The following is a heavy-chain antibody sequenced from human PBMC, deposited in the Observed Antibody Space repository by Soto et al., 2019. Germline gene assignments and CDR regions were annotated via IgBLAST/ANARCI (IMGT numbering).Heavy chain of an antibody. V-gene: IGHV1-69*01. J-gene: IGHJ4*02. CDR2: ISPRFETT. CDR1: GGAFGSYA. D-gene: IGHD5-18*01. CDR3: TRHRGYSMGYSRQDF. Sequence: QVQLVQSGAEVKKPGSSVKVSCKASGGAFGSYAINWVRQSPGQGLEWMGGISPRFETTNYAKRFQARDTVTAYDSTSTVYLKLTSLRSADTGMYYCTRHRGYSMGYSRQDFWGQGTLVTVSS.